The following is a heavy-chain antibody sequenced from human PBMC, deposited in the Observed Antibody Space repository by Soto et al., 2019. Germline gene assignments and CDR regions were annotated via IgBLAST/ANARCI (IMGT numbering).Heavy chain of an antibody. CDR2: ISSTSSYI. D-gene: IGHD5-12*01. J-gene: IGHJ4*02. V-gene: IGHV3-21*01. Sequence: PGGSLRLSCAASGFTFDTYSMNWVRQATGKGLEWVASISSTSSYIYYADSVKGRFTISRDNAKSSLYLQMNSLRAEDTAVYYCAGDREMATIILYWGQGTLVTVSS. CDR1: GFTFDTYS. CDR3: AGDREMATIILY.